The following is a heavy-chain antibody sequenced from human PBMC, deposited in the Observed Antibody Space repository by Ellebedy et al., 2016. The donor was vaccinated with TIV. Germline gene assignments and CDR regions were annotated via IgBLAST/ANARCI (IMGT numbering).Heavy chain of an antibody. CDR3: ARTPRTYYYVMDV. J-gene: IGHJ6*02. CDR2: MNPNSGNT. CDR1: GYTFTSYD. Sequence: AASVKVSCKASGYTFTSYDINWVRQATGQGLEWMGWMNPNSGNTGYAQKFQGRVTMTRNTSISTAYMVLSSLRSEDTAVYFCARTPRTYYYVMDVWGQGTTVTVSS. V-gene: IGHV1-8*01.